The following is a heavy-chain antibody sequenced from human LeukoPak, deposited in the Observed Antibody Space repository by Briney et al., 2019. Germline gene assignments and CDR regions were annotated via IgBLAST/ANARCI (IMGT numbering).Heavy chain of an antibody. V-gene: IGHV3-9*01. CDR2: ISWNSGSI. Sequence: PGGSLRLSCAASGFTFDDYAMHWVRHVPGKGLAWVSSISWNSGSINYAESVTGRFTISRDNVKNSLHLAMNSLRPEDTALYYCARDSGRYEEFYFDSWGPGTLVTVSS. CDR3: ARDSGRYEEFYFDS. J-gene: IGHJ4*02. CDR1: GFTFDDYA. D-gene: IGHD1-26*01.